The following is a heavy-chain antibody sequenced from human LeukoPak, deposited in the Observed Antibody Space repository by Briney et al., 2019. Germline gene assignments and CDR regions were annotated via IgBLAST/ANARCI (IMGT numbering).Heavy chain of an antibody. CDR2: ISGSGGST. J-gene: IGHJ4*02. V-gene: IGHV3-23*01. CDR3: AKIYCTNGVCPQSFDY. Sequence: GGSLRLSCAASGFTFSSYAMSWVRQAPGKGLEWVSAISGSGGSTYYADSVKGRFTISRDNSKNTLYLQMNSLRAEDTAVYYCAKIYCTNGVCPQSFDYWGQGTLVTVSS. CDR1: GFTFSSYA. D-gene: IGHD2-8*01.